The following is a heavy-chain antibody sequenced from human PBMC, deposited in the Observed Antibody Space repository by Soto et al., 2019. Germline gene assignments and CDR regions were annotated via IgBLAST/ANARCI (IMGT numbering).Heavy chain of an antibody. CDR1: GGTFISYT. D-gene: IGHD3-16*01. CDR2: IIPILGIA. V-gene: IGHV1-69*02. Sequence: QVQLLQSGAEVKKPGSSVKVSCKAYGGTFISYTIIWVRPAPRQGLEWMGRIIPILGIANYAQKFQGRVSITEDKSTSTADMELRSLRSEGKAVYYCARSRGSPFDIRGQGTMGHVSP. J-gene: IGHJ3*02. CDR3: ARSRGSPFDI.